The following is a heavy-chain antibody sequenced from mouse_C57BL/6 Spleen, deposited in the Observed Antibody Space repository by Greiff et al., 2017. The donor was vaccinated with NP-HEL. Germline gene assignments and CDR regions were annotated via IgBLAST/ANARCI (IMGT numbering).Heavy chain of an antibody. CDR3: ARLDDWGCY. CDR2: IYPGDGDT. CDR1: GYAFSSSW. J-gene: IGHJ2*01. Sequence: QVQLQQSGPELVKPGASVKISCKASGYAFSSSWMNWVKQRPGKGLEWIGRIYPGDGDTNYNGKFKGKATLTADKSSSTAYMQLSSLTSEDSAVYFCARLDDWGCYWGQGTTLTVSS. V-gene: IGHV1-82*01. D-gene: IGHD2-4*01.